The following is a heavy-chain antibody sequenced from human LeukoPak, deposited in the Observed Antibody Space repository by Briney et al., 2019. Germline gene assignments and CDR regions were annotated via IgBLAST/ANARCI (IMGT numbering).Heavy chain of an antibody. J-gene: IGHJ4*02. CDR2: IYYSGST. CDR1: GPSISSSSYY. Sequence: KPSETLSLTCTVSGPSISSSSYYWGWIRQPPGKGLEWIGSIYYSGSTYYNPSLKSRVTISVDTSKNQFSLKLSSVTAADTAVYYCARNMPSGDYWGQGTLVTVSS. CDR3: ARNMPSGDY. D-gene: IGHD2-2*01. V-gene: IGHV4-39*01.